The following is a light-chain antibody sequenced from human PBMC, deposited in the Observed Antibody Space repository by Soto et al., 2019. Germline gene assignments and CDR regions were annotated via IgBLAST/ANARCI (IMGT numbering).Light chain of an antibody. J-gene: IGLJ1*01. CDR3: TSYEGSNNQV. CDR1: SSDVGSYNY. V-gene: IGLV2-8*01. Sequence: QSALTQPPSASGSPGQSVTISCTGTSSDVGSYNYVSWYQQYPGKAPKLMIYEVTKRPSGVPDRFSGSKSGNTASLTVSGLQAEDEADYYCTSYEGSNNQVFGTGTKLTVL. CDR2: EVT.